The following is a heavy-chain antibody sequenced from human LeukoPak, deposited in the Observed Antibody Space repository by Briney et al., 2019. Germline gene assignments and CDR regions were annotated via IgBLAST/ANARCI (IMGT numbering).Heavy chain of an antibody. D-gene: IGHD2-21*01. V-gene: IGHV1-18*01. CDR1: GYTFTNYD. CDR3: AREGPYLYYLDY. CDR2: ISAYNGNT. J-gene: IGHJ4*02. Sequence: ASVKVSCKASGYTFTNYDINWVRQVPGQGLEWMGWISAYNGNTNYAQKLQGRVTMTTETSTSTAYMELRSLRSDDTAVYYCAREGPYLYYLDYWGQGTLVTVSP.